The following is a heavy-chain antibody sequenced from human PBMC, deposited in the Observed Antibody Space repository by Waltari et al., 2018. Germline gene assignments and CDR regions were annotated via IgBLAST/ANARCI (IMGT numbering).Heavy chain of an antibody. Sequence: QLQLQESGPGLVRPSETLSLTCSVSGGSISSNSPYLAWIRQPPGEGLEWIGKINHSGTTSYNPSRKSRVTMSIDTSKNHFSLELASVTAADTAVYYWARLSPPHYYAISGYNYWGQGTLVTVSS. J-gene: IGHJ4*02. CDR2: INHSGTT. V-gene: IGHV4-39*07. CDR3: ARLSPPHYYAISGYNY. CDR1: GGSISSNSPY. D-gene: IGHD3-22*01.